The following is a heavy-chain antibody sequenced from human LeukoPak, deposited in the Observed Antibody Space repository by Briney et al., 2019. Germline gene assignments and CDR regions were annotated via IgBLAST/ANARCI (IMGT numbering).Heavy chain of an antibody. D-gene: IGHD3-22*01. CDR2: ISSSSSYI. Sequence: GGSLRLSCAASGFTFSSYSMNWVRQAPGKGLEWVSSISSSSSYIYYADSVKGRFTISRDNAKNSLYLQMDSLRAEDTAVYYCARVQFYDKSGYYRHFDLWGRGTLATVSS. CDR3: ARVQFYDKSGYYRHFDL. V-gene: IGHV3-21*01. CDR1: GFTFSSYS. J-gene: IGHJ2*01.